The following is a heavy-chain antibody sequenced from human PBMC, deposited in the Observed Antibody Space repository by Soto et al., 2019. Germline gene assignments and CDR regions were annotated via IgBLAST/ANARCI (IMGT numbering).Heavy chain of an antibody. D-gene: IGHD1-26*01. J-gene: IGHJ4*02. V-gene: IGHV1-2*02. Sequence: ASGKVSCKASGYTFTVYYMHWVRQAPGQGLEWMGWINPKSGGTMYPQKFQGRVTMTWDTSISTAYMALTRLRSDDTAVYYCARDLEKGGGSAGFDYWGQRTLVPVSS. CDR3: ARDLEKGGGSAGFDY. CDR1: GYTFTVYY. CDR2: INPKSGGT.